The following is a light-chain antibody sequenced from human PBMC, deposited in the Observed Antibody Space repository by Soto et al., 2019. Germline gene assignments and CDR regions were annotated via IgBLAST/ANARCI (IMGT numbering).Light chain of an antibody. Sequence: DIQMTQSPSSLSASVGDRVTIICRASQNISSFLNWYQQKPGKAPKLLIYAASSLHSGVPSRFGGSGSGTDFTLTVSSLQVEDFATYYCQHTLSPPRFGQGTKLEIK. CDR2: AAS. CDR1: QNISSF. V-gene: IGKV1-39*01. J-gene: IGKJ2*01. CDR3: QHTLSPPR.